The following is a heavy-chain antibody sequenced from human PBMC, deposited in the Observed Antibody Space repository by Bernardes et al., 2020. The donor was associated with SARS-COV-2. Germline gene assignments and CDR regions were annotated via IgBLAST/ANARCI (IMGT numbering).Heavy chain of an antibody. CDR3: ARGGTGTTYYYYYGMDV. Sequence: GGSLRLSCAASGFTFSSYDMHWVRQATGKGLEWVSAIGTAGDTYYPGSVKGRFTISRENAKNSLYLQMNSLRAGDTAVYYCARGGTGTTYYYYYGMDVWGQGTTVTVSS. J-gene: IGHJ6*02. CDR1: GFTFSSYD. D-gene: IGHD1-1*01. CDR2: IGTAGDT. V-gene: IGHV3-13*01.